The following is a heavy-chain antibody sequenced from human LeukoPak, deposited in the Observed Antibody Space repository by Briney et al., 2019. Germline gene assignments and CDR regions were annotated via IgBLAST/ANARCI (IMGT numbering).Heavy chain of an antibody. V-gene: IGHV4-61*01. D-gene: IGHD3-3*01. CDR1: GGSISGSSYF. CDR3: ARDLWSGLYGS. CDR2: IYYSGST. J-gene: IGHJ4*02. Sequence: SETLSLTCAVSGGSISGSSYFWGWIRQPPGKGLEGIGYIYYSGSTNYNPSLKSRVTISVDTSKNQFSLKLSSVTAADTAVYYCARDLWSGLYGSWGQGTLVTVSS.